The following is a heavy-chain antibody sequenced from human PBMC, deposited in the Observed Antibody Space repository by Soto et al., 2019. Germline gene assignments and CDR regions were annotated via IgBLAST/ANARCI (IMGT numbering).Heavy chain of an antibody. CDR2: INPNSGGT. D-gene: IGHD6-13*01. V-gene: IGHV1-2*04. CDR3: ARDRGSSWYRGADYYGMDV. J-gene: IGHJ6*02. CDR1: GYTFTGYY. Sequence: ASVKVSCKASGYTFTGYYMHWVRQAPGQGLEWMGWINPNSGGTNYAQKFQGWVTMTRDTSISTAYMELSRLRSDDTAVYYCARDRGSSWYRGADYYGMDVWDQGTTVTVSS.